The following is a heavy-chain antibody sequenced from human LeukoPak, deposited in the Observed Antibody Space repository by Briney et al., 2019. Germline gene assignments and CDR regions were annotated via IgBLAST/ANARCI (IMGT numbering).Heavy chain of an antibody. J-gene: IGHJ4*01. CDR1: GFRFSSYA. Sequence: GSLRLSCGASGFRFSSYAMSWVRQPPGKGLEWIGEINHSGSTNYNPSLKTRVTISLDRSKDQFSLKLTSVTAADTAVYYCTRGKPETVFDSWGRGTLVTVSS. CDR2: INHSGST. CDR3: TRGKPETVFDS. V-gene: IGHV4-34*01.